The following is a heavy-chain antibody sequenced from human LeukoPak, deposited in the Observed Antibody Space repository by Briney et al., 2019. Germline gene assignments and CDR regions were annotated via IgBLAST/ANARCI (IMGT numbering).Heavy chain of an antibody. D-gene: IGHD6-19*01. V-gene: IGHV1-24*01. CDR3: ATLHPVAGTDYYYYYGMDV. CDR1: GYTLTELS. Sequence: ASVKVSCKVSGYTLTELSMHWVRQTPGKGLEWMGGFDPEDGETIYAQKFQGRVTMTEDTSTDTAYMELSSLRSEDTAVYYCATLHPVAGTDYYYYYGMDVGGKGTTVTVS. J-gene: IGHJ6*04. CDR2: FDPEDGET.